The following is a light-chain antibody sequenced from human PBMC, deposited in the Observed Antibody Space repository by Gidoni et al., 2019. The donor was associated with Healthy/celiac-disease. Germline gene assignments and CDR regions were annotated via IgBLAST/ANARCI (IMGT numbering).Light chain of an antibody. J-gene: IGKJ4*01. CDR2: GAS. Sequence: EIVMTQSPAILSVSPGERATLSCRASQSVSSNLAWYQQKPGQAPRLLIYGASTRATGIPARFSGSGSGTEFTLTISSLQSEDFAVYYCQHYNNWLTFGGGTKVEIK. V-gene: IGKV3-15*01. CDR3: QHYNNWLT. CDR1: QSVSSN.